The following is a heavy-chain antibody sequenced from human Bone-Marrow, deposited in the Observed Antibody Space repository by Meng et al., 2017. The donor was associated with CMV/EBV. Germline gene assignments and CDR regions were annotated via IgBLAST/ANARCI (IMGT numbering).Heavy chain of an antibody. D-gene: IGHD6-19*01. CDR2: IKSKTGGGTI. CDR1: GFTFSNTW. V-gene: IGHV3-15*01. CDR3: TTLSLSSGWYYFDC. J-gene: IGHJ4*02. Sequence: GGSRRLSRAASGFTFSNTWMSWVRQAPGKGLEWVGRIKSKTGGGTIDYAAPVIGRFTISRDDTKKTLYLQMNSLKTEDTTVYYCTTLSLSSGWYYFDCWGQGTLVPVLL.